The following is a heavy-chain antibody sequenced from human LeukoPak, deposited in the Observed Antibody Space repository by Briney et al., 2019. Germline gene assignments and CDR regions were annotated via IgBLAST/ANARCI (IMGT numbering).Heavy chain of an antibody. Sequence: SETLSLTCAVYGVSFRGYYWSWIRQPPGKGLEWIGEINHSGSTNYNPSLKSRVIISVDTSKNQFSLKLSSVTAADTAVYYCARGTPPMIRGVIRYWYFDLWGRGTLVTVSS. V-gene: IGHV4-34*01. CDR1: GVSFRGYY. D-gene: IGHD3-10*01. J-gene: IGHJ2*01. CDR3: ARGTPPMIRGVIRYWYFDL. CDR2: INHSGST.